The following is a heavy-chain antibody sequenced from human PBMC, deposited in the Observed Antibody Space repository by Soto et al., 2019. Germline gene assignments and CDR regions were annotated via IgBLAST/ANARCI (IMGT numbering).Heavy chain of an antibody. V-gene: IGHV3-64*01. CDR3: AREGTSGTSFDY. J-gene: IGHJ4*02. CDR2: ISSNGGST. D-gene: IGHD1-7*01. CDR1: GFTFSSYA. Sequence: GGSLRLSCAASGFTFSSYAMHWVRQAPGKGLEYVSAISSNGGSTYHANSVKGRFTISRDNSKNTLYLQMGSLRAEDMAVYYCAREGTSGTSFDYWGQGTLVTVSS.